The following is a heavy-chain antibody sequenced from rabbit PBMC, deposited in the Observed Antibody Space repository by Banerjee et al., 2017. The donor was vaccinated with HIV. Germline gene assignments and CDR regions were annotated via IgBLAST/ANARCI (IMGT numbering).Heavy chain of an antibody. Sequence: QEQLKESGGDLVKPEGSLTLTCKASGFSLSNSYWMCWVRQAPGKGPEWIACIYTGSGSPYYASWAKGRFTISKTSSTTVDLKMTSLTAADTATYFCARGYAVAAGYGDGYYFNLWGQGTLVTVS. CDR3: ARGYAVAAGYGDGYYFNL. V-gene: IGHV1S45*01. CDR1: GFSLSNSYW. D-gene: IGHD4-2*01. CDR2: IYTGSGSP. J-gene: IGHJ4*01.